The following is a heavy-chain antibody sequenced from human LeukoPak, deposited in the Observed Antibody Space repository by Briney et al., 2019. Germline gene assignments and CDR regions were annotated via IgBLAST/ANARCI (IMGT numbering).Heavy chain of an antibody. CDR3: AVLVGETEACDI. D-gene: IGHD1-26*01. J-gene: IGHJ3*02. Sequence: PSQTLSLTCTVSGCSIRSGYFYWSWIRQSPGQGLEWIGYISYSGVAYYNLYLKSRVAISVDTSKNQFSLKLRSVTAADTAVYYCAVLVGETEACDIWGQGTLVTVSS. CDR1: GCSIRSGYFY. V-gene: IGHV4-30-4*01. CDR2: ISYSGVA.